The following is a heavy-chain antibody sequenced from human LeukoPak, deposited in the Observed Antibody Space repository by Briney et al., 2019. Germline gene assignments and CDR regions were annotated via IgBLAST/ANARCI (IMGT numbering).Heavy chain of an antibody. V-gene: IGHV3-74*01. CDR1: GFAFSTYF. CDR3: ARGVHYGSDY. CDR2: INSDGSTT. Sequence: GGSLRLSCAASGFAFSTYFMHWGRQAPGKGLVWVSRINSDGSTTSHADSVKSRFTISRDNAKNTLYLQMDSLRAEDTAVYFCARGVHYGSDYWGQGTLVTVSS. J-gene: IGHJ4*02. D-gene: IGHD4-17*01.